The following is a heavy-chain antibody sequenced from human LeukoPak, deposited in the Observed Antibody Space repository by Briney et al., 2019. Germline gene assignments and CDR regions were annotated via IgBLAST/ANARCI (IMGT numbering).Heavy chain of an antibody. D-gene: IGHD3-10*01. Sequence: SETLSLTCTVSGGSISSSSYYWGWIRQPPGKGLEWIGSIYYSGSTYYNPSLKSRVTISVDTSKNQFSLKLSSVTAADTAVYYCARQEYYGSGRVVLHTFDIWGQGTMVTVSS. V-gene: IGHV4-39*01. CDR3: ARQEYYGSGRVVLHTFDI. J-gene: IGHJ3*02. CDR2: IYYSGST. CDR1: GGSISSSSYY.